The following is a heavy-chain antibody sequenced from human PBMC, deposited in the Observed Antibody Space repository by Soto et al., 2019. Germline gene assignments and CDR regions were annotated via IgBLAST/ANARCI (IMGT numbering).Heavy chain of an antibody. V-gene: IGHV3-21*01. CDR1: GFTFSSYS. Sequence: GGSLRLSCAASGFTFSSYSMNWVRQAPGKGLEWVSSISSSSSYIYYADSVKGRFTISRDNAKNSLYLQMNSLRAEDTAVYYCARDTPLIAAADYWGQGTLVTVSS. CDR3: ARDTPLIAAADY. J-gene: IGHJ4*02. D-gene: IGHD6-13*01. CDR2: ISSSSSYI.